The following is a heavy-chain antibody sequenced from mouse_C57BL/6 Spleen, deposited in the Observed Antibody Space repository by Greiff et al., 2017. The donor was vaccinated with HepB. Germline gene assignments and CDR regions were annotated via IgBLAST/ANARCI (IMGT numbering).Heavy chain of an antibody. D-gene: IGHD2-4*01. CDR3: ARWYDYDCAMDY. J-gene: IGHJ4*01. CDR2: ISDGGSYT. CDR1: GFTFSSYA. V-gene: IGHV5-4*03. Sequence: EVKVVESGGGLVTPGGSLKLSCAASGFTFSSYAMSWVRQTPEKRLEWVATISDGGSYTYYPDNVKGRFTISRDNAKNNLYLQMSHLKSEDTAMYYCARWYDYDCAMDYWGQGTSVTVAS.